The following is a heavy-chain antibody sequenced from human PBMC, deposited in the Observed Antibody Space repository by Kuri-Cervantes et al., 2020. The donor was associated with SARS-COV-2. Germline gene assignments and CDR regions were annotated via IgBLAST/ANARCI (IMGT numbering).Heavy chain of an antibody. J-gene: IGHJ4*02. CDR2: IYPGDSDT. D-gene: IGHD6-13*01. CDR3: AGSGIAAAGTGPDD. V-gene: IGHV5-51*01. Sequence: GSLTLSCKGSGHSFTSYWIGWVRQLPGKGLEWMGIIYPGDSDTRYSPFFKGRVTFSADKSISTAYLQWTSLKASDTAIYYCAGSGIAAAGTGPDDWGQGTLVTVSS. CDR1: GHSFTSYW.